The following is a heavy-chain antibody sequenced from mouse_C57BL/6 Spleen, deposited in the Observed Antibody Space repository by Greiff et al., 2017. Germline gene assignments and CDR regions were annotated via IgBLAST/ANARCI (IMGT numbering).Heavy chain of an antibody. J-gene: IGHJ2*01. D-gene: IGHD1-1*01. CDR2: ISSGSSTI. V-gene: IGHV5-17*01. Sequence: EVKLMESGGGLVKPGGSLKLSCEASGFTFSDYGMHWVRQAPEKGLEWVAYISSGSSTIYYADTVKGRFTISRDNARNTLFLQMTSLRSEDTAMYYCARSYYGSSPYYWGQGTTLTVSS. CDR3: ARSYYGSSPYY. CDR1: GFTFSDYG.